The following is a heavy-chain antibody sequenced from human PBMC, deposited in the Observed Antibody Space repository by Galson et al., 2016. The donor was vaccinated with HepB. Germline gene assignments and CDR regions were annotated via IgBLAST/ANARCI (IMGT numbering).Heavy chain of an antibody. J-gene: IGHJ5*02. V-gene: IGHV4-59*01. CDR2: IYFSGST. Sequence: ETLSLTCTVSGGSISSYYWNWIRQPPGKGLEWIGYIYFSGSTNYNPSFSSRVTISVDTSKNQFSLRLTSVTAADTAVYYCAREMGRAAAGHNWFDPWGQGTLVTVSS. CDR1: GGSISSYY. D-gene: IGHD6-13*01. CDR3: AREMGRAAAGHNWFDP.